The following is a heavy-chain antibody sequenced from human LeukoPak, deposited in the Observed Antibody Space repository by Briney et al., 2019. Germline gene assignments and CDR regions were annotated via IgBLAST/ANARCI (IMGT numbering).Heavy chain of an antibody. CDR3: VGTFTVLGVVSTIE. CDR1: GFTFSSFG. Sequence: GGSLRLSCAASGFTFSSFGMHWVRQAPGKGLEWVAVISYNGRDKYYADSVKGRVTISRDNSKNTLYLQMSSLRAEDTAAYYCVGTFTVLGVVSTIEWGQGTLVTVSS. CDR2: ISYNGRDK. D-gene: IGHD3-3*01. J-gene: IGHJ4*02. V-gene: IGHV3-30*03.